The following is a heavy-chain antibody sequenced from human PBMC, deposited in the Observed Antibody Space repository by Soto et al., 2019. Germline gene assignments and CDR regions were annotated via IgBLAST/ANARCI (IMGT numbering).Heavy chain of an antibody. CDR3: ARAPGPQYRAAAGKFLGELLSA. CDR2: INPNSGGT. D-gene: IGHD6-13*01. J-gene: IGHJ5*02. CDR1: GYTFTGYY. Sequence: ASVKVSCKASGYTFTGYYMHWVRQAPGQGLEWMGWINPNSGGTNYAQKFQGRVTMTRDTSISTAYMELSRLRSDDTAVYYCARAPGPQYRAAAGKFLGELLSAWGQGTLVTGLL. V-gene: IGHV1-2*02.